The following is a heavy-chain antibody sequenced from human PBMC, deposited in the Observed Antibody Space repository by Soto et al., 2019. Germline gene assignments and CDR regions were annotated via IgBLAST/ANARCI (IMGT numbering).Heavy chain of an antibody. CDR3: AKTGGCSGGSCYSDYYYGMDV. V-gene: IGHV3-9*01. CDR1: GFTFDDYA. Sequence: EVQLVESGGGLVQPGRSLRLSCAASGFTFDDYAMHWVRQPPGKGLEWVSGISWNSGSIGFADSVKGRFTISRDNAKNSLYLQMNSLRAEDTALYYCAKTGGCSGGSCYSDYYYGMDVWGQGTTVTVSS. CDR2: ISWNSGSI. D-gene: IGHD2-15*01. J-gene: IGHJ6*02.